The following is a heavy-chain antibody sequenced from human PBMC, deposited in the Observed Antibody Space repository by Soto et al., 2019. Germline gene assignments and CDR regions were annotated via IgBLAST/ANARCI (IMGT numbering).Heavy chain of an antibody. J-gene: IGHJ4*02. CDR1: GGLFSSDP. V-gene: IGHV1-69*01. CDR2: IIPVFQTA. CDR3: ARGGSGYTWFNEF. Sequence: QEQLVQSGAEVKKPGSSVKVSCKASGGLFSSDPISWVRQVPGQGLEWMGGIIPVFQTAYYTQRFQGRVTITADESTNTAYMELCSLSSEDTAIYYCARGGSGYTWFNEFWGQGTLVTVSS. D-gene: IGHD3-22*01.